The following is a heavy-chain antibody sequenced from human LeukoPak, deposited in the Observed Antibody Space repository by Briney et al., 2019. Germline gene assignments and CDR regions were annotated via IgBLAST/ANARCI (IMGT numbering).Heavy chain of an antibody. CDR2: IHAGNGNT. CDR1: GYTFTSYA. CDR3: ARDLKAAAGRYYFDY. J-gene: IGHJ4*02. V-gene: IGHV1-3*01. D-gene: IGHD6-13*01. Sequence: PGGSLRLSCAASGYTFTSYAIHWVRQAPGQRLEWMGWIHAGNGNTKYSQKFQGRVTITRDTSASTAYMELSSLRSEDTAVYYCARDLKAAAGRYYFDYWGQGTLVTVSS.